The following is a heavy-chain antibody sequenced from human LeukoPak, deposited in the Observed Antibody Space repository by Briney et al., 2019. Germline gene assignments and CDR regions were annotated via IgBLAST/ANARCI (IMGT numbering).Heavy chain of an antibody. CDR3: ARGRGYSYGYYYYYYGMDV. Sequence: SETLSLTCTVSGGSISSGDYYWSWIRQPPGKGLEWIGYIYYSGSTYYNPSLKSRFTISVDTSKNQSSLKLSSVTAADTAVYYCARGRGYSYGYYYYYYGMDVWGQGTTVTVSS. J-gene: IGHJ6*02. CDR1: GGSISSGDYY. CDR2: IYYSGST. V-gene: IGHV4-30-4*01. D-gene: IGHD5-18*01.